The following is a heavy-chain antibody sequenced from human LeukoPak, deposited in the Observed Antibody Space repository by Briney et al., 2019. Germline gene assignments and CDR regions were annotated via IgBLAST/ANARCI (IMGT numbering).Heavy chain of an antibody. V-gene: IGHV3-7*01. D-gene: IGHD3-22*01. CDR2: IKQDRSEK. J-gene: IGHJ4*02. CDR1: GFTFSNYW. CDR3: ATSRGYYDSRIDY. Sequence: GGSLRLSCAASGFTFSNYWMSWVRQAPGKGLEWVANIKQDRSEKYYVDSVKGRFTISRDNAKNSLYLQMNSLRAEDTAVYYCATSRGYYDSRIDYWGQGTLVTVSS.